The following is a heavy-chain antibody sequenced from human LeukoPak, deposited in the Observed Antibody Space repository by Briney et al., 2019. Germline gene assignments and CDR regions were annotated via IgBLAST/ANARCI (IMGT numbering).Heavy chain of an antibody. CDR2: FLYGYTT. CDR1: GDSINNSY. CDR3: AKFSSGYCLN. D-gene: IGHD3-22*01. Sequence: SETLSLTCTVSGDSINNSYWTWLRQPPGKRLEWIGYFLYGYTTDYNPSLKGRVTISLDTSKNQFSLNLSAVTAADTAVYYCAKFSSGYCLNWGQGTLVTVSS. V-gene: IGHV4-59*01. J-gene: IGHJ4*02.